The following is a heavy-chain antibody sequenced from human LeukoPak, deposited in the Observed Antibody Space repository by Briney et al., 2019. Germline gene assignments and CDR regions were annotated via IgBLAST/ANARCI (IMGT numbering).Heavy chain of an antibody. CDR3: ASDGAVAGPYYFDY. CDR2: IYYSGNT. Sequence: SETLSLTCTVSGGSISSSSYYWGWIRQPPGKGLEWIGSIYYSGNTYYNPSLKSRVTISVDTSKNQFSLKLSSVTAADTAVYYCASDGAVAGPYYFDYWGQGTLVTVSS. D-gene: IGHD6-19*01. CDR1: GGSISSSSYY. V-gene: IGHV4-39*01. J-gene: IGHJ4*02.